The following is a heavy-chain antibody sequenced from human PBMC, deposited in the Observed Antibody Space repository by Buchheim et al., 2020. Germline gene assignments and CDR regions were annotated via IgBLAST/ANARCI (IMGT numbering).Heavy chain of an antibody. CDR1: GFTVSSNY. Sequence: EVQLVESGGGLVQPGGSLRLSCAASGFTVSSNYMSWVRQAPGKGLEWVSVIYSGGSTYYADSVKGRFTISRDNSKNTLYIQMNSLRAEDTAVYYCARDLPYSSSWYGNYYYYYGMDVWGQGTT. J-gene: IGHJ6*01. V-gene: IGHV3-66*01. D-gene: IGHD6-13*01. CDR3: ARDLPYSSSWYGNYYYYYGMDV. CDR2: IYSGGST.